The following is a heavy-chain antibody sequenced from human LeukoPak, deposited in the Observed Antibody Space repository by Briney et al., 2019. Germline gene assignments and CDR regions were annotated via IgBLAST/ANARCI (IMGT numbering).Heavy chain of an antibody. D-gene: IGHD3-16*01. Sequence: SETLSLTCTVSGGSISSSTYYWGWIRQPPGKGLEWIGSIYYSGSTYYNPSLKSRVTISVDTSKNQFSLKLNSVTAADTAVYYCARTSWPSTGEYYFDYWGQGTLVTVSS. CDR1: GGSISSSTYY. CDR3: ARTSWPSTGEYYFDY. J-gene: IGHJ4*02. V-gene: IGHV4-39*01. CDR2: IYYSGST.